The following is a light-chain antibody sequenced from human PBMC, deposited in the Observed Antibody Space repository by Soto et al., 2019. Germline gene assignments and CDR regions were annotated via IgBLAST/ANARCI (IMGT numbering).Light chain of an antibody. V-gene: IGLV2-23*01. CDR1: SSDVRNSNF. CDR3: CSYAGRTTWV. Sequence: QSALTQPASESGSPGQSITISCTGTSSDVRNSNFVSWYQHHPGKAPKLMIYEGTKVSSGVSDRFSGSKSGNTASLTISGLQAEDEADYYCCSYAGRTTWVFGGGTKLTVL. CDR2: EGT. J-gene: IGLJ3*02.